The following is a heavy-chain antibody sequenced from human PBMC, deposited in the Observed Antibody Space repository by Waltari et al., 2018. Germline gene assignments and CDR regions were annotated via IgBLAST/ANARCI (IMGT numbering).Heavy chain of an antibody. D-gene: IGHD2-15*01. J-gene: IGHJ4*02. CDR3: AREEPVATKCFDY. Sequence: VQLVQSGAEVKRPGASVKVSCEASGYTFIIYYIHWGRQAPGQGLEWRGMINIGAGTTNYAPKVRGGVTLTRDTSTSTVYVELNSLRPDDTAVCYCAREEPVATKCFDYWAQGALVTVSS. V-gene: IGHV1-46*01. CDR2: INIGAGTT. CDR1: GYTFIIYY.